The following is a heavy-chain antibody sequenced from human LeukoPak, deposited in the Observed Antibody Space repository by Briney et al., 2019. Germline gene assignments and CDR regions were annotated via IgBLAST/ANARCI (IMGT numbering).Heavy chain of an antibody. Sequence: GASVKVSCKASGYTFTSYGISWVRQAPGQGLEWMGWVSAYNGNTNYAQKLQGRVTMTTDTSTSTAYMELSRLRSDDTAVYYCARDPGAYSGYDLAYYYYMDVWGKGTTVTVSS. CDR1: GYTFTSYG. J-gene: IGHJ6*03. V-gene: IGHV1-18*01. D-gene: IGHD5-12*01. CDR3: ARDPGAYSGYDLAYYYYMDV. CDR2: VSAYNGNT.